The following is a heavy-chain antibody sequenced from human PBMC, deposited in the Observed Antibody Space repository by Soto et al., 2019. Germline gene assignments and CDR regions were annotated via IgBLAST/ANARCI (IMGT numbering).Heavy chain of an antibody. D-gene: IGHD2-2*01. CDR2: ITWNSGSV. V-gene: IGHV3-9*01. CDR3: AKDRLTFYCSSTSCYGRGFDY. J-gene: IGHJ4*02. Sequence: EVQLVESGGGLVQPGRSLRLSCAASGFTFDDYAMHWVRQAPGKGLEWVSGITWNSGSVAYADSVKGRFTISRDNAKNSLYLQKNTLRIEHTALSYCAKDRLTFYCSSTSCYGRGFDYWVQGTLVTVSS. CDR1: GFTFDDYA.